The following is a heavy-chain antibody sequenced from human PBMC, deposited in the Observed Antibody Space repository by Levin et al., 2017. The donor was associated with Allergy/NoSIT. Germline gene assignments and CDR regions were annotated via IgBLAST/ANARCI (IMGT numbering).Heavy chain of an antibody. V-gene: IGHV3-74*01. D-gene: IGHD3-3*01. CDR2: INSDGSST. J-gene: IGHJ5*02. CDR3: ARAIDSPQGNWFDP. Sequence: GGSLRLSCAASGFTFSSYWMHWVRQAPGKGLVWVSRINSDGSSTSYADSVKGRFTISRDNAKNTLYLQMNSLRAEDTAVYYCARAIDSPQGNWFDPWGQGTLVTVSS. CDR1: GFTFSSYW.